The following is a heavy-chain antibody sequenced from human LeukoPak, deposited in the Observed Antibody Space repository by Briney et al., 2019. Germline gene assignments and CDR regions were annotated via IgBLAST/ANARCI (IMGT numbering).Heavy chain of an antibody. V-gene: IGHV4-34*01. J-gene: IGHJ5*02. CDR3: ARGQVPAARGYNWFDP. Sequence: SETLSLTCAVYGWSLKDHYWNWIRQPPGKGLEWIGEINARGDTNFNPSLKSRVTISVDSSKNQFSLTLRSMIAADTAVFYCARGQVPAARGYNWFDPWGQGTLVTVSS. CDR1: GWSLKDHY. D-gene: IGHD2-2*01. CDR2: INARGDT.